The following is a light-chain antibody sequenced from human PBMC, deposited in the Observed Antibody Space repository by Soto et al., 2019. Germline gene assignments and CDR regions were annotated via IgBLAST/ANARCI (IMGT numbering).Light chain of an antibody. CDR1: QTIIGY. CDR3: QQSYTTPRT. J-gene: IGKJ1*01. CDR2: AAS. V-gene: IGKV1-39*01. Sequence: DIQMTQSPSSLSVSIGDSVSITCRASQTIIGYLNWYQQKPGKAPRLLINAASNLQSGVPSRFRGSGSETDFTLTITSLQPEDFATYYCQQSYTTPRTFGQGTKVEIQ.